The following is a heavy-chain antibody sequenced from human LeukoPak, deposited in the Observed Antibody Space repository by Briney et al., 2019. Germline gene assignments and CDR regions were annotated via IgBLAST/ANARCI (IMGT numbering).Heavy chain of an antibody. CDR3: VRDPDALDF. CDR1: GFTFSSYS. J-gene: IGHJ4*02. CDR2: IRSSGSPI. V-gene: IGHV3-48*02. Sequence: GGSLRLSCAASGFTFSSYSMNCVRQAPGKGLEWVSYIRSSGSPIYYADSVRGRFTISRDNAKNSLYLQMNSLRDEDTAMYYCVRDPDALDFWGQGTPVTVSS.